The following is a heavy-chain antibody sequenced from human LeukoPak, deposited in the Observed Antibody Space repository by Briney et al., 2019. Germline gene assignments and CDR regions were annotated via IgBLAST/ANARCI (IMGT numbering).Heavy chain of an antibody. D-gene: IGHD3-3*01. J-gene: IGHJ6*03. Sequence: GGSLGLSCAASGFAFSSYAMSWVRQAPGKGLEWVSAISGSGGSTYYADSVKGRFTISRDNSKNTLYLQMNSLRAEDTAVYYCANFGDYDFWSGYFSSYYYYMDVWGKGTTVTVSS. CDR2: ISGSGGST. CDR3: ANFGDYDFWSGYFSSYYYYMDV. CDR1: GFAFSSYA. V-gene: IGHV3-23*01.